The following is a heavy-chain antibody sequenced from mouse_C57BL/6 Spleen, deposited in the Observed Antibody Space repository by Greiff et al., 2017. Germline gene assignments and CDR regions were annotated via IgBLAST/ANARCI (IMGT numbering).Heavy chain of an antibody. V-gene: IGHV1-69*01. D-gene: IGHD2-3*01. J-gene: IGHJ2*01. CDR2: IDPSDSYT. CDR3: ARRDGYPNYFDY. CDR1: GYTFTSYW. Sequence: QVQLQQPGAELVMPGASVKLSCKASGYTFTSYWMHWVKQRPGQGLEWIGEIDPSDSYTNYNQKFKGKSTLTVDKSSSTAYMQLSSLTSEDSAVYYCARRDGYPNYFDYWGQGTTLTVSS.